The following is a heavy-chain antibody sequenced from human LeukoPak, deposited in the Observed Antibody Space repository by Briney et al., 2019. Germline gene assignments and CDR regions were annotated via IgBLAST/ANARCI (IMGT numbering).Heavy chain of an antibody. CDR3: ARSADIVVVPAAIDYFDY. D-gene: IGHD2-2*02. CDR1: GGSISSSS. V-gene: IGHV3-21*01. Sequence: PSETLSLTCTVSGGSISSSSYYWGWIRQAPGKGLEWVSSISSSSSYIYYADSVKGRFTISRDNAKNSLYLQMNSLRTEDTAVYFCARSADIVVVPAAIDYFDYWGQGILVTVSS. J-gene: IGHJ4*02. CDR2: ISSSSSYI.